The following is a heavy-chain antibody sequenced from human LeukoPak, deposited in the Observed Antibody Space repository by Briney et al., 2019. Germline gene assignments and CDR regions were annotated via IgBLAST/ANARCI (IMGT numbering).Heavy chain of an antibody. CDR1: GFTFSSYA. CDR3: ARHGTASDTTGYFFWH. D-gene: IGHD3-22*01. CDR2: VSGSAGSI. J-gene: IGHJ4*02. V-gene: IGHV3-23*01. Sequence: GGSLRLSCAASGFTFSSYAMSWARQAPGKGLEWVAAVSGSAGSIYYADSVKGRFTVSRDNSKNTLYLEMNSLRAEDTALYYCARHGTASDTTGYFFWHWGQGILVTVSS.